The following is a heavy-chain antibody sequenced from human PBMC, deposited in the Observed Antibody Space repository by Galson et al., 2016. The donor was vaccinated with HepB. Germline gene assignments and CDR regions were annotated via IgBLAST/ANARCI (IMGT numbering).Heavy chain of an antibody. J-gene: IGHJ5*02. V-gene: IGHV1-46*01. D-gene: IGHD5-18*01. CDR1: GYIFTRYY. Sequence: SVKVSCKASGYIFTRYYMQWVRQAPGQGLEWMGIVNPSDGSTIYAQKFQGRVTMTSDTSTSTVYVDLSSLTSEDTAVYYCARDGTVMAWGQGTLVTVSS. CDR2: VNPSDGST. CDR3: ARDGTVMA.